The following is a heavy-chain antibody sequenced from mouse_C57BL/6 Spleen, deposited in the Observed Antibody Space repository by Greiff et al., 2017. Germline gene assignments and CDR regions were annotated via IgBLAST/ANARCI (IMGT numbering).Heavy chain of an antibody. CDR3: AREGLLDYGSYAMDY. CDR2: INPSTGGT. J-gene: IGHJ4*01. Sequence: VQLQQSGPELVKPGASVKISCKASGYSFTGYYMNWVKQSPEKSLEWIGEINPSTGGTTYNQKFKAKATLTVDKSSSTAYMQLKSLTSEDSAVYYCAREGLLDYGSYAMDYWGQGTSVTVSS. D-gene: IGHD2-4*01. CDR1: GYSFTGYY. V-gene: IGHV1-42*01.